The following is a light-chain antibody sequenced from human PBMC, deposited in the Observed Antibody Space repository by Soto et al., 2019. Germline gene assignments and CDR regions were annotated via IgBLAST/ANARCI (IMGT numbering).Light chain of an antibody. CDR2: EVT. CDR3: SSFTTRNTYVV. CDR1: SSDVGGYNY. Sequence: QSALTQPASVSGSPGQSITISCTGTSSDVGGYNYVSWYQHHPGKAPKVMIYEVTNRPSGVSNRFSGSKSGNTASLTISGLQAEDEADYYCSSFTTRNTYVVFGGGTQLTVL. J-gene: IGLJ2*01. V-gene: IGLV2-14*01.